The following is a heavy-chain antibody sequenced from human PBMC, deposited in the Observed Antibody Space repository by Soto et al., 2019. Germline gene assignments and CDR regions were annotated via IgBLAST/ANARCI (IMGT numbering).Heavy chain of an antibody. Sequence: SETLSLTCTVSGGSISSSSYYWGWIRQPPGKGLEWIGSIYYSGSTYYNPSLKSRVTISVDTSKNQFSLKLSSVTAADTAVYYCTRSMTTVVTLDYWGQGTLVTVSS. D-gene: IGHD4-17*01. V-gene: IGHV4-39*01. J-gene: IGHJ4*02. CDR1: GGSISSSSYY. CDR3: TRSMTTVVTLDY. CDR2: IYYSGST.